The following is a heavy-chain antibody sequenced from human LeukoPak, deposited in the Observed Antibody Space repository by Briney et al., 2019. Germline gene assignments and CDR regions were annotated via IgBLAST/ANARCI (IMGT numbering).Heavy chain of an antibody. CDR3: VRILGRYQEGMDV. D-gene: IGHD1-26*01. J-gene: IGHJ6*02. CDR1: GGSLTDGDYY. Sequence: PSETLSLTCTVSGGSLTDGDYYWGWVRQPPGTGLQWIATTYEGASLKSRVTISLDTSKNQFFWRLTSVTAADTAVYCCVRILGRYQEGMDVWGPGITVTASS. CDR2: T. V-gene: IGHV4-61*08.